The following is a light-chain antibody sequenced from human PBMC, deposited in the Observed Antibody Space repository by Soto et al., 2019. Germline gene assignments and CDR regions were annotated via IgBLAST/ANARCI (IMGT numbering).Light chain of an antibody. CDR3: QLYGSSPL. V-gene: IGKV3-20*01. CDR2: GAS. Sequence: EIVLTQSPGTLSLSPGERATLSCRASQSVSSSYLAWYQQKPGQAPRLLIYGASSRATGIPDRFSGSGSGTDFTLTISRLEPEDFAVYYCQLYGSSPLFGGGIKVEIK. J-gene: IGKJ4*01. CDR1: QSVSSSY.